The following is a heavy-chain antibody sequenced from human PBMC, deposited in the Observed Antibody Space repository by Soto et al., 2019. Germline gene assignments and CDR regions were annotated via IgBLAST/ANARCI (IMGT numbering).Heavy chain of an antibody. Sequence: TLSLTCTVSGGSISSGGYYWSWIRQHPGKGLEWIGYIYYSGSTYYNPSLKSRVTISVDTSKNQFSLKLSSVTAADTAVYYCARDRRLATITPNSYYFDYWGQGALVTVSS. CDR2: IYYSGST. CDR1: GGSISSGGYY. J-gene: IGHJ4*02. CDR3: ARDRRLATITPNSYYFDY. D-gene: IGHD5-12*01. V-gene: IGHV4-31*03.